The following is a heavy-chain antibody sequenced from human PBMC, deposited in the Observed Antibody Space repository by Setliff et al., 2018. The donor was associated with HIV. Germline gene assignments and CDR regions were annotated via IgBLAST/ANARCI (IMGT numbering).Heavy chain of an antibody. CDR1: GGSISSYY. J-gene: IGHJ4*02. CDR3: VTGRDAYKTGY. CDR2: IYYSGST. D-gene: IGHD2-15*01. Sequence: SETLSLTCTVSGGSISSYYWSWIRQPPGKGLEWIGYIYYSGSTNYNPSLKSRVTISVDTSKNQFSLKLSSVTAADTAVYYCVTGRDAYKTGYWGQGSLVTVSS. V-gene: IGHV4-59*08.